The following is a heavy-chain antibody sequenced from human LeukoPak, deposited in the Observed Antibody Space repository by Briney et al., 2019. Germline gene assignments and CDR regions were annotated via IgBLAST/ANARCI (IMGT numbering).Heavy chain of an antibody. CDR2: IYSSGST. V-gene: IGHV4-4*07. CDR3: AKIGSAWFLDY. D-gene: IGHD6-19*01. J-gene: IGHJ4*02. CDR1: GGSISNNN. Sequence: PSETLLLTCTVSGGSISNNNWSWIRQPAGEGLEWIGRIYSSGSTNYNPSLKSRVTMSVDTSKNQFSLKLSSVTAADTAVYYCAKIGSAWFLDYWGQGTLVTVSS.